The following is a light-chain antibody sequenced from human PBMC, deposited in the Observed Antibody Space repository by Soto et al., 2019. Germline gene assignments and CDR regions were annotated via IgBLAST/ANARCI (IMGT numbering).Light chain of an antibody. Sequence: EIVLTQSPGTLSLSPGERATLSCRASQTISGTYLAWYQQKPGQAPRLLIYSSSSRAAGVSDRFSGSGSGTDFTLTISSLEPEDFAVYYCQQYGSSPRTFGQGTKVDIK. V-gene: IGKV3-20*01. CDR2: SSS. CDR1: QTISGTY. CDR3: QQYGSSPRT. J-gene: IGKJ1*01.